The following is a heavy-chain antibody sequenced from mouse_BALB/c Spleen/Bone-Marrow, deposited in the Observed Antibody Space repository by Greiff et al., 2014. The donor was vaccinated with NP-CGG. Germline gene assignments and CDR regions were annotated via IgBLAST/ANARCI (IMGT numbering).Heavy chain of an antibody. Sequence: EVQGVESGGGLVKPGGSLKLSCAASGFTFSSYGMSWVRQTPEKRLEWVATISGGGSYTYYPDSVKGRFTISRDNAKNNLYLQMSSLRSEDTALYYCARQAGGSGYFDYWSQGTTLTVSS. CDR2: ISGGGSYT. CDR1: GFTFSSYG. D-gene: IGHD1-1*01. J-gene: IGHJ2*01. V-gene: IGHV5-9-2*01. CDR3: ARQAGGSGYFDY.